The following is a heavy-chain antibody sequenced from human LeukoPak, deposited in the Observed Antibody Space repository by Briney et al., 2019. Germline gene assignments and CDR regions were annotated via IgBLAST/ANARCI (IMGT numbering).Heavy chain of an antibody. CDR1: GFXFSSYS. CDR3: ARKLGYCSGGSCHEDY. V-gene: IGHV3-21*01. D-gene: IGHD2-15*01. CDR2: ISSSSTYI. J-gene: IGHJ4*02. Sequence: GGSLRLSCAASGFXFSSYSMNWVRQAPGKGLEWGSFISSSSTYIYNADSVKGRFTISRDNAKNSLYLQMNSLRVEDTAVYYCARKLGYCSGGSCHEDYWGQGTLVTVSS.